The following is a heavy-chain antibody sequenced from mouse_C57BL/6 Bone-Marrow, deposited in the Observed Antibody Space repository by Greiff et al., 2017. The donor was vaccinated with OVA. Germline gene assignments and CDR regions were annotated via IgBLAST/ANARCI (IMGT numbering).Heavy chain of an antibody. D-gene: IGHD4-1*01. CDR2: ITPNYGTT. CDR1: GYSFTDYN. Sequence: EVQLQQSGPELVKPGASVKISCKASGYSFTDYNMNWVKQSNGKSLEWIGVITPNYGTTSYNQKFKGKATLTVDQSSSTAYMKINSLTAEDSAVYYCARSGGLGRGFAYWGQGTLVTVSA. CDR3: ARSGGLGRGFAY. V-gene: IGHV1-39*01. J-gene: IGHJ3*01.